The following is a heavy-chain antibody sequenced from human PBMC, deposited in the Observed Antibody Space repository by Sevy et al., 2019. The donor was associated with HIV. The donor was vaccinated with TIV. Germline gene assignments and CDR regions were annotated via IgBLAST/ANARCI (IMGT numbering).Heavy chain of an antibody. D-gene: IGHD6-13*01. Sequence: GGSLRLSCTASGFIFSDYGMHWVRQAPGKGLDWVAFIWYDGTDTYYADSVKGRFTISRDNSEKKLFLQMNSLRPEDTAFYYCTKNTAAAGVGRFDYWGRGTMVTVSS. V-gene: IGHV3-30*02. CDR2: IWYDGTDT. CDR1: GFIFSDYG. CDR3: TKNTAAAGVGRFDY. J-gene: IGHJ4*02.